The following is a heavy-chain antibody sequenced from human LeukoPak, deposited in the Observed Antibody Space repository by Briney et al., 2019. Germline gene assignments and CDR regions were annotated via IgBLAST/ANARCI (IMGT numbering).Heavy chain of an antibody. D-gene: IGHD3-22*01. CDR2: IVVGSGNT. V-gene: IGHV1-58*02. Sequence: GASVKVSCKASGFTFTSSAMQWVRQARGQRLEWIGWIVVGSGNTNYAQKFQERVTITRDMSTSTAYMELSSLRSGDTAVYYCAAGDSSGYSLLVDVWGQGTTVTVSS. J-gene: IGHJ6*02. CDR3: AAGDSSGYSLLVDV. CDR1: GFTFTSSA.